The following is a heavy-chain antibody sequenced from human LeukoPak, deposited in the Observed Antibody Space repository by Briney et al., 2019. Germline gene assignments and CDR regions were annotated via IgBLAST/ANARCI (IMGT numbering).Heavy chain of an antibody. CDR1: GYIFTSYG. J-gene: IGHJ4*02. D-gene: IGHD1-26*01. CDR2: VSAFNGNT. Sequence: ASVKVSCKASGYIFTSYGISWVRQAPGQGLEWMGWVSAFNGNTDYAPKLQGRVTMTTDTSTTTAYMELRSLTSDDTAVYYCARRGGSYSHSDFWGQGTLVTVSS. V-gene: IGHV1-18*01. CDR3: ARRGGSYSHSDF.